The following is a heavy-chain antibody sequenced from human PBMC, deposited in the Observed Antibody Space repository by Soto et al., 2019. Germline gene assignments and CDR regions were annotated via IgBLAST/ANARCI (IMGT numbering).Heavy chain of an antibody. J-gene: IGHJ6*02. V-gene: IGHV3-23*01. CDR3: AKVVPGTFYYYTMDV. CDR2: ISGSGGST. Sequence: GGSLRLSCAASGFTFSSYAMTWVRQALGKGLEWVSAISGSGGSTYYADSVKGRFTISRDNSKNTLYLQMNSLRAEDTAVYYCAKVVPGTFYYYTMDVWGQGTAVTVSS. D-gene: IGHD6-13*01. CDR1: GFTFSSYA.